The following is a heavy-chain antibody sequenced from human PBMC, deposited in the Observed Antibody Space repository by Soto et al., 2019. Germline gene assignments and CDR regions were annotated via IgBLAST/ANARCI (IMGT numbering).Heavy chain of an antibody. CDR1: GFTFSSYA. CDR3: AKDPSDGMDV. V-gene: IGHV3-23*01. Sequence: PGGSLRLACAASGFTFSSYAMSWVRQAPGKGLEWVSAISGSGGSTYYADSVKGRLTISRDNSKNTLYLQMNSLRAEDTAVYYCAKDPSDGMDVWGQGTTVTVSS. J-gene: IGHJ6*02. CDR2: ISGSGGST.